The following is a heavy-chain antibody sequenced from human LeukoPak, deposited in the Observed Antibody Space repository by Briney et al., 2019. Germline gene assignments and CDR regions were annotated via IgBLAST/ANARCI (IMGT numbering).Heavy chain of an antibody. J-gene: IGHJ4*02. CDR2: INTHSGGT. CDR1: GYTFTDYY. Sequence: ASVKVSCKASGYTFTDYYMHWVRQAPGQGLEWMGWINTHSGGTSYAQKFQGRVTMTRDTSISTGFMELKSLGSDDTAVYSCARSRISAPVEYWGQGTLVTVSS. D-gene: IGHD6-6*01. CDR3: ARSRISAPVEY. V-gene: IGHV1-2*02.